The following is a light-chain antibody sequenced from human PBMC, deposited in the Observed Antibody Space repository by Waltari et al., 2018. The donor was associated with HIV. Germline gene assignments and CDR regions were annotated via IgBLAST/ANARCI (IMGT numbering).Light chain of an antibody. CDR2: KDI. V-gene: IGLV3-25*03. Sequence: SYELTQAPSVSVSPGQTAKITCSGDALSTHSVYWYQQKPGQAPLMMIFKDIERPSEIPARFSASSSGSTSILTISGVQAEDEADYYCQSGHNSDSIFGGGTKLTVL. CDR3: QSGHNSDSI. J-gene: IGLJ2*01. CDR1: ALSTHS.